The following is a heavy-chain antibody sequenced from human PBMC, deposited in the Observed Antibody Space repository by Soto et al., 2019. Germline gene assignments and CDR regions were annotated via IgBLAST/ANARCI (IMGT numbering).Heavy chain of an antibody. CDR2: ISYDGTNK. V-gene: IGHV3-30*18. D-gene: IGHD2-21*01. CDR3: VKDRRTEAYGMEV. J-gene: IGHJ6*02. CDR1: GFTFSSYG. Sequence: QVQLVESGGGVVQPGRSLRLSCAASGFTFSSYGMHWVRQAPSRGLEWVAVISYDGTNKYYGDSVKGRFTISRDNXQNTLYLQMNSLRAEDTAVYYCVKDRRTEAYGMEVWGQGTTVTVSS.